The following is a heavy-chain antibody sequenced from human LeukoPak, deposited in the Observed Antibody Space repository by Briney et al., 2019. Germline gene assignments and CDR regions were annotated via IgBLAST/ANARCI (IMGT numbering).Heavy chain of an antibody. D-gene: IGHD3-9*01. Sequence: GGSLRLSCAASGFTFSNAWMSWVRQAPGKELDWVSSISSSSSYIFYADSVKGRFTISRDNAKNSLYLQMNSLRAEDTAVYYCARDNGYYDVLNGYPIDYWGQGTLVTVSS. CDR1: GFTFSNAW. CDR2: ISSSSSYI. CDR3: ARDNGYYDVLNGYPIDY. V-gene: IGHV3-21*01. J-gene: IGHJ4*02.